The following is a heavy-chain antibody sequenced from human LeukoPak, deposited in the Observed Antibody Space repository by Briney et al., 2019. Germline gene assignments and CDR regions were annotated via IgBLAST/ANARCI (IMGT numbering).Heavy chain of an antibody. D-gene: IGHD2-2*01. CDR3: AREVPAAKIFDY. Sequence: ASVKVSCKASGYTFTSYDINWVRQATGQGLEWMGIINPSGGSTSYAQKFQGRVTMTRDTSTSTVYMELSSLRSEDTAVYYCAREVPAAKIFDYWGQGTLVTVSS. J-gene: IGHJ4*02. CDR1: GYTFTSYD. CDR2: INPSGGST. V-gene: IGHV1-46*01.